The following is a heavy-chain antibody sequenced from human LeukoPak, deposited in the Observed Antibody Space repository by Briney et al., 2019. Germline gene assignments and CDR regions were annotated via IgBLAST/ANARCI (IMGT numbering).Heavy chain of an antibody. D-gene: IGHD2/OR15-2a*01. CDR2: ISSTSGTI. J-gene: IGHJ4*02. V-gene: IGHV3-48*01. CDR1: GFTFSSYN. Sequence: GGSLRLSCAASGFTFSSYNMNWVRQAPGKGLEWVSYISSTSGTIDYADSVKGRFTISRGNAKTSLYLQMNSLRAEDTAVYYCTSRGTLYGYWGQGTLVTVSS. CDR3: TSRGTLYGY.